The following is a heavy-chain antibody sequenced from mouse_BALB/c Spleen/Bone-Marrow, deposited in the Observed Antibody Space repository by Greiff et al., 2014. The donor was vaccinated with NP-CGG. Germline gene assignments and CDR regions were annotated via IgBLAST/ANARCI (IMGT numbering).Heavy chain of an antibody. J-gene: IGHJ3*01. D-gene: IGHD2-3*01. CDR3: ARLGYYGWFAY. Sequence: SGGGLVQPGGSLKLSCAASGFDFSRYWMSWVRQAPGKGLQWIGEINPESNTINYTPSLKDKFIISRDNAKNTPYLQMSKVRSEDTALYCCARLGYYGWFAYWGQGTLVTVSA. CDR1: GFDFSRYW. CDR2: INPESNTI. V-gene: IGHV4-1*02.